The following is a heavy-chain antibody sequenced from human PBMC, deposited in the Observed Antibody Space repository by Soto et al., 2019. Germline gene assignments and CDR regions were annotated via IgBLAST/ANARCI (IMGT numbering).Heavy chain of an antibody. J-gene: IGHJ4*02. V-gene: IGHV3-23*01. D-gene: IGHD6-13*01. CDR2: ISGSGGST. CDR1: GFTFSSYA. Sequence: GGSLRLSCAAPGFTFSSYAMSWVRQAPGKGLEWVSAISGSGGSTYYADSVKGRFTISRDNSKNTLYLQMNSLRAEDTAVYYCAKDRTQYSSSWYAFDYWGQGTLVTVSS. CDR3: AKDRTQYSSSWYAFDY.